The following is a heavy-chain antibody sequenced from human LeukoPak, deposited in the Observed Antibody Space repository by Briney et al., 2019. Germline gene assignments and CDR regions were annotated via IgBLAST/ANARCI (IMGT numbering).Heavy chain of an antibody. V-gene: IGHV1-69*13. D-gene: IGHD3-10*01. J-gene: IGHJ4*02. CDR3: ARMQGYSYSTH. CDR1: GGTFSSYA. CDR2: VIPFYETT. Sequence: GASVKVSCKASGGTFSSYAFNWVRQAPGQGLEWMGGVIPFYETTSYAQKFQGRVTITADESTSTVYMEMSSLRSEDTAVYFCARMQGYSYSTHWGQGTLVTVSS.